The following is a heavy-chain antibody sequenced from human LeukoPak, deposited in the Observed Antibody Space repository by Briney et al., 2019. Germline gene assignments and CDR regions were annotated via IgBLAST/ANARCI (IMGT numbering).Heavy chain of an antibody. V-gene: IGHV4-39*01. Sequence: WVRQAPGKGLEWIGSIYYSGSTYYNPSLKSRVTISVDTSRNQFSLKLSSLTAAETAVYYCARQYGSGSSYIPVVDLWGQGTQVPVSS. D-gene: IGHD3-10*01. CDR2: IYYSGST. J-gene: IGHJ4*02. CDR3: ARQYGSGSSYIPVVDL.